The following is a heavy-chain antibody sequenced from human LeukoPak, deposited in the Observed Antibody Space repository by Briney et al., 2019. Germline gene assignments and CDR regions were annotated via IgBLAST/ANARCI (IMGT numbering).Heavy chain of an antibody. D-gene: IGHD4-23*01. Sequence: SETLSLTCAVYGGSFSGYYWSWIRQPPGKGLEWIGEINHSGSTNYNPSLKSRVTISVDTSKNQFSLKLSSVTAADTAVYYCARGFYGGNSHKLLPNFDYWGQGTLVTVSS. CDR2: INHSGST. J-gene: IGHJ4*02. CDR1: GGSFSGYY. V-gene: IGHV4-34*01. CDR3: ARGFYGGNSHKLLPNFDY.